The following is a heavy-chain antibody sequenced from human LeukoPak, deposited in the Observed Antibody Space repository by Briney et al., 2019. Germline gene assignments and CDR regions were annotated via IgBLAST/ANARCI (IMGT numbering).Heavy chain of an antibody. V-gene: IGHV3-43*02. CDR1: GFTFSDYW. CDR3: AKASSGSSSRPIDY. J-gene: IGHJ4*02. D-gene: IGHD3-10*01. CDR2: ISGDGGNT. Sequence: GGCLRLSCAASGFTFSDYWMYWVRQVPGKGLVWVSLISGDGGNTYYADSVKGRFTISRDNSKNSLYLQMNSLRTEDTAFYFCAKASSGSSSRPIDYWGQGTLVTVSS.